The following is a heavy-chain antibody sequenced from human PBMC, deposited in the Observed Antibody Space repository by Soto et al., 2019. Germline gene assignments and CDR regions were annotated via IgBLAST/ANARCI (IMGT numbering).Heavy chain of an antibody. CDR1: GGSFSSYY. CDR3: ARDYYYDSRGYPGAYYYGMDV. Sequence: SETLSLTCTVSGGSFSSYYWSWIRQPPGKGLEWIGHIYYSGRANYNPSLKSRVTISGDTSKNQLSLKLSSVTAADTAVYYCARDYYYDSRGYPGAYYYGMDVWGQGTTVTVSS. D-gene: IGHD3-22*01. CDR2: IYYSGRA. V-gene: IGHV4-59*01. J-gene: IGHJ6*02.